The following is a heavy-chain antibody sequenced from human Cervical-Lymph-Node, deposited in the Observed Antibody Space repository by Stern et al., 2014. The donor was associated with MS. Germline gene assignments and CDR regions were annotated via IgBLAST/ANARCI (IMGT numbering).Heavy chain of an antibody. J-gene: IGHJ4*02. CDR3: ARVGRINTAMDSAFDC. V-gene: IGHV3-30*01. Sequence: VQLVESGGGVVQPGRSLRLSCAASGFTFSSHAMHWVRQAPGKGLEWVAVLSYDGSYKYYVDSVEGRFTMSRDNSKNTLYLQMNSLRAEDTAVYYCARVGRINTAMDSAFDCCGQGTLVTVSS. CDR1: GFTFSSHA. D-gene: IGHD5-18*01. CDR2: LSYDGSYK.